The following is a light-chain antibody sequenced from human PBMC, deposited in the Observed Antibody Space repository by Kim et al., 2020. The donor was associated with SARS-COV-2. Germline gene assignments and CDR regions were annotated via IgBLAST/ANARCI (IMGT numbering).Light chain of an antibody. CDR2: GNS. J-gene: IGLJ1*01. V-gene: IGLV1-40*01. CDR1: SSNIGAGYD. CDR3: QSYDSSLSGYV. Sequence: RVTIYCTGSSSNIGAGYDVHWYQQRPGTAPKLLIYGNSNRPSGVPDRFSGSKSGTSASLAITGLQAEDEADYYCQSYDSSLSGYVFGTGTKVTVL.